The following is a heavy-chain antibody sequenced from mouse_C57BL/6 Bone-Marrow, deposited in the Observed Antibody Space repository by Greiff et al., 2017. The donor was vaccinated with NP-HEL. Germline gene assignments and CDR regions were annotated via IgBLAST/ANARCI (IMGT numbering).Heavy chain of an antibody. CDR2: INPNYGTT. V-gene: IGHV1-39*01. D-gene: IGHD1-1*01. CDR1: GYSFTDYN. CDR3: ARARDYYGSSYGVAY. J-gene: IGHJ3*01. Sequence: VQLKESGPELVKPGASVKISCKASGYSFTDYNMNWVKQSNGKSLEWIGVINPNYGTTSYNQKFKGKATLTVDQSSSTAYMQLNSLTSEDSAVYYCARARDYYGSSYGVAYWGQGTLVTVSA.